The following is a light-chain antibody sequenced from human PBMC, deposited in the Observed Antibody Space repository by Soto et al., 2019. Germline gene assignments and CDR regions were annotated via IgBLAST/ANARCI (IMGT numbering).Light chain of an antibody. Sequence: QSAPTQPPSASGSPGRSVTISCTGTSSDVGGYDYVSWFQQHPGKAPKLIIYEVTKRPSGVPDRFSASKSGNTASLTVSGLQAEDEADYYCSSFVAGNNYWVFGGGTQLTVL. CDR3: SSFVAGNNYWV. J-gene: IGLJ7*01. CDR1: SSDVGGYDY. V-gene: IGLV2-8*01. CDR2: EVT.